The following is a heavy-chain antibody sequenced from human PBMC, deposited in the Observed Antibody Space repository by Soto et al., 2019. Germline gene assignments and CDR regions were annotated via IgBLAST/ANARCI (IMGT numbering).Heavy chain of an antibody. J-gene: IGHJ4*02. D-gene: IGHD1-20*01. CDR2: IYSGGST. CDR3: AKPPGGHNWNEILTPYYFDY. V-gene: IGHV3-66*04. Sequence: HPGGSLRLSCAASGFTVSSNYMSWVRQAPGKGLEWVSVIYSGGSTYYADSVKGRFTISRDNSKNTLYLQMNSLRAEDTAVYYCAKPPGGHNWNEILTPYYFDYWGQGTLVTVSS. CDR1: GFTVSSNY.